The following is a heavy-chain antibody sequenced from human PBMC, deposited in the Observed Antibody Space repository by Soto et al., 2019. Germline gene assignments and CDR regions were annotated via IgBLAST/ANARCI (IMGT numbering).Heavy chain of an antibody. CDR1: GFTFDDYA. V-gene: IGHV3-9*01. D-gene: IGHD3-3*01. CDR2: ISWNSGSI. Sequence: EVQLVESGGGLVQPGRSLRLSCAASGFTFDDYALHWVRQAPGKGLEWVSGISWNSGSIAYAESVKGRFTISRDNAKNSLYLQMDSLRAEDTALYYCGKGATARFLEYPDYWCQGTLVTVSS. CDR3: GKGATARFLEYPDY. J-gene: IGHJ4*02.